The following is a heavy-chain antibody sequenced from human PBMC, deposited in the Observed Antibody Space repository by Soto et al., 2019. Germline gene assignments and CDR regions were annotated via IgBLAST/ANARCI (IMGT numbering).Heavy chain of an antibody. CDR3: ARSVATPGTNIDS. J-gene: IGHJ4*02. CDR1: GGSMNGYY. Sequence: SETLSLTCSVSGGSMNGYYWSWIRQTPGQGLEWLGFIYFSGSTRYNPSLMSRLTISLDKSKRQFSMSLSSVTAADTAVYYCARSVATPGTNIDSWGQGTPVTVSS. D-gene: IGHD6-13*01. V-gene: IGHV4-4*09. CDR2: IYFSGST.